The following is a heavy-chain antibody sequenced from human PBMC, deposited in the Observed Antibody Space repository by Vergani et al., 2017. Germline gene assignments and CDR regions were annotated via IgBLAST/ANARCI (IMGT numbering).Heavy chain of an antibody. J-gene: IGHJ5*01. CDR2: INTNGEYT. CDR1: GFSLTTYA. Sequence: EVQLLESGGDLVQLGGSLRLSCAASGFSLTTYAMSWVRQAPGKGLDWVSTINTNGEYTRCGASLKGRFTLSRDNSKSTLDLQMNSLSAEDTAIYYCAKGGWDYWFDSWGQGTLVIVS. D-gene: IGHD6-19*01. CDR3: AKGGWDYWFDS. V-gene: IGHV3-23*01.